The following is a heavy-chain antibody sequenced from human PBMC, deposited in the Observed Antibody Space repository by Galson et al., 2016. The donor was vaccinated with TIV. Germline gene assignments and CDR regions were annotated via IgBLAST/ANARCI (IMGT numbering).Heavy chain of an antibody. CDR3: SRHRDESFQV. CDR1: GDTFSSYT. Sequence: SVKVSCKVSGDTFSSYTISWVRQAPGQGLEWVGRIIPLFDITNYAQKFQGRVTIIADKSTTTVYLELSSLSFDDTAVYYCSRHRDESFQVWGQGALATVSS. D-gene: IGHD2-21*01. CDR2: IIPLFDIT. V-gene: IGHV1-69*02. J-gene: IGHJ1*01.